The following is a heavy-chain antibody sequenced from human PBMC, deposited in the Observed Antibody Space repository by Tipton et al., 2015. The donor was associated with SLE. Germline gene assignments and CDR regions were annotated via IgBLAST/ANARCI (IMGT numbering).Heavy chain of an antibody. Sequence: TLSLTCTVSGGSISSYFWSWIRQPPGKGLEWIGYIFYSGSTNYNPSLKSRVTISVTTSKNQFSLKLSSAAAADTAVYYCARSFHPGGYFDYWGQGTLVTVSS. V-gene: IGHV4-59*01. CDR3: ARSFHPGGYFDY. CDR1: GGSISSYF. J-gene: IGHJ4*02. CDR2: IFYSGST. D-gene: IGHD2-15*01.